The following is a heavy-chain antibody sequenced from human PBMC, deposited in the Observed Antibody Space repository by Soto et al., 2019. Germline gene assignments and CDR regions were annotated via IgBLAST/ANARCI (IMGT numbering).Heavy chain of an antibody. Sequence: GGSLRLSCVVSEFSFNSNTMNWVRQTPEKGLEWLSAISGSGDRSTYADSVRGRFTISRDNSMSTVYLQMNSLRLEDTAVYYCAITGGWGTLPAYWGQGTLVTVSS. J-gene: IGHJ4*02. CDR2: ISGSGDRS. D-gene: IGHD2-8*02. V-gene: IGHV3-23*01. CDR3: AITGGWGTLPAY. CDR1: EFSFNSNT.